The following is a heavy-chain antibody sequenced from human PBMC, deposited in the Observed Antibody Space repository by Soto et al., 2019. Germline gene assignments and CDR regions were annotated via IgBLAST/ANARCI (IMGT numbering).Heavy chain of an antibody. Sequence: RCIRQAPGKGLEWVAVIAYDGRNKYYADSVKGRFTISRDNSKNTLYLQMNSLRIEDTAVYYCARELERVFDYWGQGTLVTVSS. V-gene: IGHV3-30*04. J-gene: IGHJ4*02. D-gene: IGHD1-1*01. CDR3: ARELERVFDY. CDR2: IAYDGRNK.